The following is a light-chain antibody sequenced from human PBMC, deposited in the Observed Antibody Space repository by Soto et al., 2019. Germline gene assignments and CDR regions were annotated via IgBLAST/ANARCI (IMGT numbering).Light chain of an antibody. Sequence: EIVMTQSPATLAVSPGERVALACRASQSVSKNFAWYQQKSGQAPRLLIYGASSRATGTPARFSGSGSGTEFTLTISSLQSEDFAVYYCQQYNNWPYTFGLGTKLEMK. V-gene: IGKV3-15*01. CDR3: QQYNNWPYT. CDR1: QSVSKN. CDR2: GAS. J-gene: IGKJ2*01.